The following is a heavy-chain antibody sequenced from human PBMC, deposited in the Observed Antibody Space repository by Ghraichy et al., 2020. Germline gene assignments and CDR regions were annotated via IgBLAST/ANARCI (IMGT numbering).Heavy chain of an antibody. CDR3: AREARNFWSGYYTFDY. Sequence: SETLSLTCAVSGGSISSSNWWSWVRQPPGKGLEWIGEIYHSGTTNYNPSLKSRVTISVDKSKNQFSLKLSSVTAADTAVYYCAREARNFWSGYYTFDYWGQGTLVTVSS. J-gene: IGHJ4*02. D-gene: IGHD3-3*01. V-gene: IGHV4-4*02. CDR1: GGSISSSNW. CDR2: IYHSGTT.